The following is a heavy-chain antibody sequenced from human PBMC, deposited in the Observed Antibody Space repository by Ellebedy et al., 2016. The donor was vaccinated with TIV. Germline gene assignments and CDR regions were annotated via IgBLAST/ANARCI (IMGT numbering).Heavy chain of an antibody. Sequence: MPSETLSLTCTVSGGSISSDDYFWFWIRQPPGKGLEWIGYIYYSGSTDYNPSLKSRVTISVDTSKNQFSLKLSSVTVADTAVYYCGRYYGPGGWFDPWGQGTLVTVSS. CDR2: IYYSGST. CDR1: GGSISSDDYF. V-gene: IGHV4-30-4*01. D-gene: IGHD3-10*01. CDR3: GRYYGPGGWFDP. J-gene: IGHJ5*02.